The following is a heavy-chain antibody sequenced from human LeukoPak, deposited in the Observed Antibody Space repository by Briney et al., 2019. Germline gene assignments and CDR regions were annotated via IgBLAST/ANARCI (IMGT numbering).Heavy chain of an antibody. Sequence: ASVKVSCKASGYTFTNYYMHWVRQAPGQGPEWMGVINPSGGSTSYPQKFQGRVTMTRDTSTSTVYMEPSSLRSEDTAVYYCALKGFWGGRNAYDIRGQGTMVTVSS. D-gene: IGHD3-3*01. CDR2: INPSGGST. V-gene: IGHV1-46*03. CDR3: ALKGFWGGRNAYDI. J-gene: IGHJ3*02. CDR1: GYTFTNYY.